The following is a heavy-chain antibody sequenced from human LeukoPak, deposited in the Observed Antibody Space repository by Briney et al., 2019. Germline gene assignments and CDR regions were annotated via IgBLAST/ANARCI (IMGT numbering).Heavy chain of an antibody. D-gene: IGHD6-19*01. CDR2: IYYSGST. J-gene: IGHJ6*03. V-gene: IGHV4-39*01. CDR3: ARKLLEEQWLAFYYYMDV. CDR1: GGSISSSSYY. Sequence: SETLSLTCTVSGGSISSSSYYWGWLRQPPGKGLEWIGSIYYSGSTYYNPSLKSRVTISVETSKNQFSLKLSSVTAADTAVYYCARKLLEEQWLAFYYYMDVWGKGTTVTVSS.